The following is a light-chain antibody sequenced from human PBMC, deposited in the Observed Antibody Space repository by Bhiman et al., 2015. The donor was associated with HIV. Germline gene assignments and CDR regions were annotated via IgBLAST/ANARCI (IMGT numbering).Light chain of an antibody. CDR3: SAYAGNDVI. Sequence: QSALTQPPSASGSLGQSVTISCAGTYSDIGFFPYVSWYQQHPGKVPRVLIFEVNKRPSGVPDRFSGSKSGSTASLTVSGLQAEDEAHYYCSAYAGNDVIFGGGTKLTVL. J-gene: IGLJ2*01. V-gene: IGLV2-8*01. CDR2: EVN. CDR1: YSDIGFFPY.